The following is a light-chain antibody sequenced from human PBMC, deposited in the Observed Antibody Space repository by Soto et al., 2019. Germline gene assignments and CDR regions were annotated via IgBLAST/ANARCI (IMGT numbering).Light chain of an antibody. Sequence: IQLTQSPSSLSASVGDRVTITCRASQAISGFLVWYQQNPGQAPKLLIYGASTLQSGVPSRFSGSGSGTDFTLTISSLQPADIATYYCQQFKSYPYTVGQGTKVDIK. CDR3: QQFKSYPYT. CDR2: GAS. V-gene: IGKV1-9*01. J-gene: IGKJ2*01. CDR1: QAISGF.